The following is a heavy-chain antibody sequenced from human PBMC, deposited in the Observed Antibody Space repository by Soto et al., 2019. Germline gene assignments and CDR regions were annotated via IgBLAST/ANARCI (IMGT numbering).Heavy chain of an antibody. J-gene: IGHJ4*02. Sequence: QVQLVQSGAEVKKPGSSVKVSCKASGGTFSSYAISWVRQAPGQGLEWMGGIIPIFGTANYAQKFQGRVTITVDDSTSSAYMELSSMRSEDTAVYFCARGGCSGGSCSDTGGDFWDYWGQGTLVIVSS. CDR1: GGTFSSYA. V-gene: IGHV1-69*12. CDR2: IIPIFGTA. CDR3: ARGGCSGGSCSDTGGDFWDY. D-gene: IGHD2-15*01.